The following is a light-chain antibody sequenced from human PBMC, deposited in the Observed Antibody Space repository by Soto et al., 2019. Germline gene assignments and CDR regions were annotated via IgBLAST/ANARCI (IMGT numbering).Light chain of an antibody. CDR1: SSDVGSYSL. J-gene: IGLJ1*01. CDR2: DVS. CDR3: SSYTSSSTSRV. Sequence: QSALTQPASVSGSPGQSITISCTGTSSDVGSYSLVSWYQQHPGKAPKLMIYDVSNRPSGVSNRFSGSKSGNTASLTISGLQAEDEADYYCSSYTSSSTSRVFGTGTKVTVL. V-gene: IGLV2-14*02.